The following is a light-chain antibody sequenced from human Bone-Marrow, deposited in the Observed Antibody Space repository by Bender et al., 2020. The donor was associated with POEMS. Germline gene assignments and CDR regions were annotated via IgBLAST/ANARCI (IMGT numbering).Light chain of an antibody. Sequence: QSALTQPASVSGSPGQSITISCTGTSSDVGSYNLVSWYQQYPGKAPKLMIYDVSQRPSGVSTRFSGSKSGTSASLAITGLQSDDEAIYFCVAWDTSLNGWVFGGGTKLTVL. CDR1: SSDVGSYNL. J-gene: IGLJ3*02. V-gene: IGLV2-14*02. CDR2: DVS. CDR3: VAWDTSLNGWV.